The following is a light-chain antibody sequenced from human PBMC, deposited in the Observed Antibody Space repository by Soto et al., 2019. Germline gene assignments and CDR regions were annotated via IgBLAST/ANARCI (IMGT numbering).Light chain of an antibody. CDR1: QSVTSNS. CDR2: GAS. J-gene: IGKJ1*01. CDR3: QQYGGSPWT. V-gene: IGKV3-20*01. Sequence: EIVLTQSPGTLSLSPGERATLSCRASQSVTSNSLAWYQQKPGQAPGLLIYGASSRATGIPDRFRGSRSGTDFTLTISRLEPEDFAVYCCQQYGGSPWTFGQGTKVEIK.